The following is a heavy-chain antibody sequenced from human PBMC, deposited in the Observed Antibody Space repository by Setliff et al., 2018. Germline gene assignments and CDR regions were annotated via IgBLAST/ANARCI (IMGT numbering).Heavy chain of an antibody. CDR2: IILIFGTP. Sequence: SVKVSCKASGGSLNGYSVSWVRQAPGQGLEFLGRIILIFGTPNYAQKFQDRVTIGADKSTSTAYMEMSSLNFEDTALYFCARERQGGFLEWSPFDSWGQGILVTVSS. V-gene: IGHV1-69*06. D-gene: IGHD3-3*01. CDR1: GGSLNGYS. CDR3: ARERQGGFLEWSPFDS. J-gene: IGHJ4*02.